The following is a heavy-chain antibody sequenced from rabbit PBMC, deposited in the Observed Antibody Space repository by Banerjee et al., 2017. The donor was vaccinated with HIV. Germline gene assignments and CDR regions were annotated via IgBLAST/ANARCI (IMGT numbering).Heavy chain of an antibody. V-gene: IGHV1S45*01. J-gene: IGHJ4*01. D-gene: IGHD4-2*01. Sequence: QEQLEESGGDLVKPEGSLTLTCTASGFSFSSGYDMCWVRQAPGKGLEWIGCINGGSSGDTYYASWAKGRFTISKTSSTTVTLQMTSLTAADTATYFCARGGAYAGDGYGTHFNLWGPGTLVTVS. CDR2: INGGSSGDT. CDR3: ARGGAYAGDGYGTHFNL. CDR1: GFSFSSGYD.